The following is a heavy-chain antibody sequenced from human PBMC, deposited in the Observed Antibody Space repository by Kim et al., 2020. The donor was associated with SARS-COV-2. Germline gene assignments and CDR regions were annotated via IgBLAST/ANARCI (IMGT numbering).Heavy chain of an antibody. CDR1: GGTFSSYA. CDR2: IIPILGIA. Sequence: SVKVSCKASGGTFSSYAISWVRQAPGQGLEWMGRIIPILGIANYAQKFQGRVTITADKSTSTAYMELSSLRSEDTAVYYCAIYRTFEYSSGWYYFDYWGQGTLVTVSS. J-gene: IGHJ4*02. CDR3: AIYRTFEYSSGWYYFDY. D-gene: IGHD6-19*01. V-gene: IGHV1-69*04.